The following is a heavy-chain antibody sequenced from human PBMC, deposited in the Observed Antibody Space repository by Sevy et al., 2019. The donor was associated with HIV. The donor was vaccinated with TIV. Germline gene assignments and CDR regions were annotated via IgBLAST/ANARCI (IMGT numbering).Heavy chain of an antibody. CDR2: INHSGST. J-gene: IGHJ4*02. Sequence: SETLSLTCAVYGGSFSGYYWSWIRQPPGKGLEWIGEINHSGSTNYNPSLKSRVTISVDTSKNQFSLKLSSVTAADTAVYYCAIRGIAAAGRLWFDYWGQGTLVTVSS. CDR3: AIRGIAAAGRLWFDY. D-gene: IGHD6-13*01. V-gene: IGHV4-34*01. CDR1: GGSFSGYY.